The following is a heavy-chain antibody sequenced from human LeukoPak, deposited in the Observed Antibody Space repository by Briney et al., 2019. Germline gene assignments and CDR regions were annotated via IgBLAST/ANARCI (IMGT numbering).Heavy chain of an antibody. CDR3: ARHLGSSSWFDY. CDR1: GGSISSTSYY. CDR2: IYCTGRA. Sequence: SETLSLTCTVSGGSISSTSYYWGWIRQPPGKGLEWIGGIYCTGRAYYNPALKSRVTISVDTSKNQFSLKLSSVTAADTAMYYCARHLGSSSWFDYWGQGTLVTVSS. D-gene: IGHD6-13*01. J-gene: IGHJ4*02. V-gene: IGHV4-39*01.